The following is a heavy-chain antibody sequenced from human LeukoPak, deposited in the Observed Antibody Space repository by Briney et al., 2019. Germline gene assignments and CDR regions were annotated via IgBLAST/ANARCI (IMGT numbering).Heavy chain of an antibody. CDR1: GYTFTSYY. Sequence: ASVKVPCKASGYTFTSYYMHWVRQAPGQGLEWMGIINPSGGSTSYAQKFQGRVTMTRDTSISTAYMELSRLRSDDTAVYYCARDEGLRTWAFDIWGQGTMVAVSS. D-gene: IGHD4-17*01. V-gene: IGHV1-46*01. CDR2: INPSGGST. J-gene: IGHJ3*02. CDR3: ARDEGLRTWAFDI.